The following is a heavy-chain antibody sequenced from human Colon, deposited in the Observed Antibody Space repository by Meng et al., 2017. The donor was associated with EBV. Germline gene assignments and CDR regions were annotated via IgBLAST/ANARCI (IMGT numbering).Heavy chain of an antibody. V-gene: IGHV4-31*03. CDR1: CGSAGRGGYD. D-gene: IGHD6-19*01. CDR3: ARVSSGWDYFDY. Sequence: VQRVGLGPGLVKASQNLARSRTVSCGSAGRGGYDWTGIRQHPGKGLEWFGQIYYSGSTFSNPSLKRRVIISIDTSKNQFSLNLRSVTAADTAVYYCARVSSGWDYFDYWGQGTLVTVSS. CDR2: IYYSGST. J-gene: IGHJ4*02.